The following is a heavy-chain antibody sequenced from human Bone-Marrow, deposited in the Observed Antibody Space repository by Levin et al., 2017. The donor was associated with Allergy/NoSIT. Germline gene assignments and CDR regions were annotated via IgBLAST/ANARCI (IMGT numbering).Heavy chain of an antibody. Sequence: ASVKVSCTASGNTFTRFDINWVRQAPGQGLEWMGWMNPNSGNTGQAQKFQGRVTMTRNTSISTAYLELTSLKSEDTAVYYCVDPRGWGQGTLVTVSS. CDR2: MNPNSGNT. J-gene: IGHJ4*02. CDR1: GNTFTRFD. V-gene: IGHV1-8*01. CDR3: VDPRG. D-gene: IGHD3/OR15-3a*01.